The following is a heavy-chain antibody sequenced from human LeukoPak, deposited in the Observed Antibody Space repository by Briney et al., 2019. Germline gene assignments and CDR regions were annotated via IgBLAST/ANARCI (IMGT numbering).Heavy chain of an antibody. CDR1: GYTFTSYG. CDR2: INAYNGNT. CDR3: ARERCSGGSCYELGYFDY. V-gene: IGHV1-18*04. J-gene: IGHJ4*02. Sequence: ASVKVSCKASGYTFTSYGISWVRQAPGQGLEWMGWINAYNGNTNYAQKLQGRVTMTTDTSTSTAYMELRSLRSDDTAVYYCARERCSGGSCYELGYFDYWGQGTLVTVPS. D-gene: IGHD2-15*01.